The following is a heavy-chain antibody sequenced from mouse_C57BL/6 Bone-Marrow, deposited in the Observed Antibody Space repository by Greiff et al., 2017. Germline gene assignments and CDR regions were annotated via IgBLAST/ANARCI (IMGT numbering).Heavy chain of an antibody. D-gene: IGHD2-2*01. CDR1: GYTFTDYY. CDR3: ASWLPFHAMDY. Sequence: EVKLQQSGPELVKPGASVKISCKASGYTFTDYYMNWVKQSHGKSLEWIGDLNPNNGGTSYNQKFKGKATLTVDKSSSTAYMELRSLTSEDSAVYYCASWLPFHAMDYWGQGTSVTVSS. CDR2: LNPNNGGT. V-gene: IGHV1-26*01. J-gene: IGHJ4*01.